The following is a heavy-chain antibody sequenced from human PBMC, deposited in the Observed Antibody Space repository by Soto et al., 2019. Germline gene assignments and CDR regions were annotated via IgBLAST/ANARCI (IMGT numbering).Heavy chain of an antibody. V-gene: IGHV3-21*01. J-gene: IGHJ4*02. CDR3: ARDPGAAMYYFDY. D-gene: IGHD6-13*01. CDR1: GFTFSSYS. CDR2: ISSSSSYI. Sequence: GGSLRLSCAASGFTFSSYSMNWVRQAPGKGLEWVSSISSSSSYIYYADSVKGRFTISRDNAKNSLYLQMNSLRAEDTAVYYCARDPGAAMYYFDYWGQGTLVTVSS.